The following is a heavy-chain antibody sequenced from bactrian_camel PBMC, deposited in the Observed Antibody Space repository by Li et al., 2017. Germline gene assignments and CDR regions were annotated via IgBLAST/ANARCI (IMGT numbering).Heavy chain of an antibody. CDR3: AHTFWSRCIGSKDGWQGGAPFST. Sequence: QLVESGGGSVQAGGSLRLSCAASGYTYSSYCMGWFRQAPGKEREGVAAIDSDGSTSYADSVKGRFTISQDNAKNTLYLQMNSLKAEDTGIYYCAHTFWSRCIGSKDGWQGGAPFSTWGQGTQVTVS. D-gene: IGHD3*01. CDR2: IDSDGST. CDR1: GYTYSSYC. V-gene: IGHV3S53*01. J-gene: IGHJ6*01.